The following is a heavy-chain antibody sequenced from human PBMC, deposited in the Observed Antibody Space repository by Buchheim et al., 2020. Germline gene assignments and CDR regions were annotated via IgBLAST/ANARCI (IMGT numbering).Heavy chain of an antibody. Sequence: EVQLLESGGGLVQPGGSLRLSCAASGFTFSSYAMSWVRQAPGKGLEWVSAISGSGGSTYYADSVKGRFTISRDNSKTTLYLQMNSLRAEDTAVYYCAKSKPGGDYEPHVDWYFDLWGRGTL. V-gene: IGHV3-23*01. CDR3: AKSKPGGDYEPHVDWYFDL. CDR2: ISGSGGST. D-gene: IGHD4-17*01. J-gene: IGHJ2*01. CDR1: GFTFSSYA.